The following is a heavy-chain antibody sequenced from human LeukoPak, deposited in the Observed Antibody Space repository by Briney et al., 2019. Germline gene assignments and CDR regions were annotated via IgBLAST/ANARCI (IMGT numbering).Heavy chain of an antibody. Sequence: GGSLTLSCAASGFTFSSYSMNWVRQAPGKGLEWVSSISSSSSYIYYADSVKGRFTISRDNAKNSLYLQMNSLRAEDTAVYYCARVAGPSSYGGSSSPGYWGQGTLVTVSS. V-gene: IGHV3-21*01. CDR3: ARVAGPSSYGGSSSPGY. CDR1: GFTFSSYS. J-gene: IGHJ4*02. CDR2: ISSSSSYI. D-gene: IGHD1-26*01.